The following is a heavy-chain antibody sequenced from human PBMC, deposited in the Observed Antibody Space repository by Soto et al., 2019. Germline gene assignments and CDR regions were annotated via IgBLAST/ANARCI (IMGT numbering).Heavy chain of an antibody. CDR3: AKSTKRHFYY. CDR1: GGSFSGYS. V-gene: IGHV4-34*01. CDR2: INHSGST. J-gene: IGHJ4*02. Sequence: SETLSLTCAVYGGSFSGYSWSWIRQPPGKGMEWMGEINHSGSTNYNRTRRSRVTISVDRSKNQFSMKRSTVTAADTAVYYCAKSTKRHFYYWGQGTMVTVSS.